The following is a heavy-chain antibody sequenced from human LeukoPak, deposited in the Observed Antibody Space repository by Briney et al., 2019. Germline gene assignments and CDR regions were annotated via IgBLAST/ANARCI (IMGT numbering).Heavy chain of an antibody. Sequence: GGSLRLSCAASGFTFSSYEMNWVRQAPGKGLEWVSYISSSGSTIYYADSVKGRFTISRDNAKNSLYLQMNSLRAEDTAVYYCARESRTAVRARGAFDIWGQGTMVTVSS. V-gene: IGHV3-48*03. J-gene: IGHJ3*02. CDR1: GFTFSSYE. D-gene: IGHD4-23*01. CDR2: ISSSGSTI. CDR3: ARESRTAVRARGAFDI.